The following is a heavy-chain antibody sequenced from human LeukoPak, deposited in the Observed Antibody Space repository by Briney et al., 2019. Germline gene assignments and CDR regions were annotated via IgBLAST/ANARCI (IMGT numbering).Heavy chain of an antibody. CDR2: IGPGDSFT. J-gene: IGHJ4*02. CDR1: GYSFTTYW. V-gene: IGHV5-10-1*01. Sequence: GESLKISCKGSGYSFTTYWISWVRQMPGKGLEWMGRIGPGDSFTKYSPSFQGHVTISVEKSISTAYLQWSSLKASDSAMYYCARDGGGVSSWVSHWGQGTLVTVSS. CDR3: ARDGGGVSSWVSH. D-gene: IGHD2-8*02.